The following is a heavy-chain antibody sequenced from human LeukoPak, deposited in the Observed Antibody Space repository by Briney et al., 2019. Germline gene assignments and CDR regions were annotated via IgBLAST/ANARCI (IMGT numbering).Heavy chain of an antibody. CDR3: ANYLSYGPIG. J-gene: IGHJ4*02. D-gene: IGHD3-10*01. CDR2: ISSTSGYI. Sequence: GGSLRLSCAASGFTFSAHHMNWVRQAPGKGLEWVASISSTSGYIYYADSLKGRFTISRDNAKSSLDLQMSSLRDDDTAVYYCANYLSYGPIGWGQGTLVTVSS. CDR1: GFTFSAHH. V-gene: IGHV3-21*01.